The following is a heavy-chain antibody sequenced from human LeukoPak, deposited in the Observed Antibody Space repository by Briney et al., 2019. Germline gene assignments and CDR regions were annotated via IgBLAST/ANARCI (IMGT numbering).Heavy chain of an antibody. CDR1: GFTFSSYG. J-gene: IGHJ4*02. D-gene: IGHD6-13*01. CDR2: IWYDGSNK. V-gene: IGHV3-33*01. Sequence: GRSLRLSCAASGFTFSSYGMHWARQAPGKGLEWVAVIWYDGSNKYYPDSVKGRFTISRDDSKNTLYLQMDSLRAEDTALYYCARGTLKAAATDFDYWGQGTLVTVSS. CDR3: ARGTLKAAATDFDY.